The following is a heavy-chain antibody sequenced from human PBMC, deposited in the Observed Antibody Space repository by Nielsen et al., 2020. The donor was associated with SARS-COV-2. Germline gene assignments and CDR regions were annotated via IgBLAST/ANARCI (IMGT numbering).Heavy chain of an antibody. CDR2: IYPGDSDT. Sequence: GESLKISCKGSGYSFTSYWIGWVRQMPGKGLEWMGIIYPGDSDTRYSPSFQGQVTISADKSISTAYLQWSSLKASDTAMYYCARPPAYSSGWYAFDYWGQGTLVTVSS. CDR3: ARPPAYSSGWYAFDY. J-gene: IGHJ4*02. D-gene: IGHD6-19*01. CDR1: GYSFTSYW. V-gene: IGHV5-51*01.